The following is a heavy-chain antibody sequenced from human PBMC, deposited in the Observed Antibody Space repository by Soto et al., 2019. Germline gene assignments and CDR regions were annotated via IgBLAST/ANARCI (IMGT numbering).Heavy chain of an antibody. D-gene: IGHD3-10*01. V-gene: IGHV1-69*13. Sequence: QVHLVQSGAEVKKPGSSVKVSCTSSGDTFSSYSYSWVRLVPGQGLEWMGGFSHVFGGPNYAQNFLDRVTXTENHFTRTLYLELSGLTTDDTAVYYCARGVTRGSSPPFDLWGQGTLVTISS. CDR3: ARGVTRGSSPPFDL. J-gene: IGHJ4*02. CDR1: GDTFSSYS. CDR2: FSHVFGGP.